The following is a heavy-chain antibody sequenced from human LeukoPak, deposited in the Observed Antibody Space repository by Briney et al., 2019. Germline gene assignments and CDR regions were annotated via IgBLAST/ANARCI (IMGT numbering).Heavy chain of an antibody. Sequence: PSQTLSLTCTVSVGSISSGDYYWSWIRQPPGKGLEWIGYIYYSGSTYYNPSLKSRVTISVDTSKNQFSLKLSSVTAADTAVYYCARDSIRSAYNGAFDYWGQGTLVTVSS. CDR1: VGSISSGDYY. CDR3: ARDSIRSAYNGAFDY. CDR2: IYYSGST. J-gene: IGHJ4*02. V-gene: IGHV4-30-4*01. D-gene: IGHD5-12*01.